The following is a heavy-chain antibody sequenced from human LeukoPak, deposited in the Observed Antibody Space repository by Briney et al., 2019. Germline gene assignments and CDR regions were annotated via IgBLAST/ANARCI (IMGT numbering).Heavy chain of an antibody. D-gene: IGHD4-17*01. V-gene: IGHV3-48*04. CDR3: ARDTVTTFFDH. CDR2: ISSSSSTI. Sequence: GGSLRLSCAASGFTFSSYAMSWVRQAPGKGLEWVSYISSSSSTIYYADSVKGRFTISRDNAKNSLYLQMKSLRADDTAVYYCARDTVTTFFDHWGQGTLVTVSS. CDR1: GFTFSSYA. J-gene: IGHJ4*02.